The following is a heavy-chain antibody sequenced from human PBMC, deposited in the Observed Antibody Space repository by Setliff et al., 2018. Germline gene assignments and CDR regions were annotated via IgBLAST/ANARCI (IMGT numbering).Heavy chain of an antibody. CDR1: GDSLSSGSYF. D-gene: IGHD6-25*01. V-gene: IGHV4-61*02. CDR2: VYKSGTT. J-gene: IGHJ4*02. CDR3: ARDSHRLTTDPLFDH. Sequence: TLSLTCTVSGDSLSSGSYFWTWIRQPAGKGLEWIGRVYKSGTTNYSPALKSRVTLSIDTSSNEFSLNLRSVTAADTAIYYCARDSHRLTTDPLFDHWGQGALVTVSS.